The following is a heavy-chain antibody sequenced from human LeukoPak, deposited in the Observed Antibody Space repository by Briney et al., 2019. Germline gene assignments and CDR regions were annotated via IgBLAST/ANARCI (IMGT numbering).Heavy chain of an antibody. Sequence: GRSLRLSCAASGFTFDDYAMHWVRQAPGKGLEWVSGISWNSGSIGYADSVKGRSTISRDNAKNSLYLQMNSLRAEDTALYYCARGGIAAAGPIDYWGQGTLVTVSS. CDR2: ISWNSGSI. CDR1: GFTFDDYA. D-gene: IGHD6-13*01. V-gene: IGHV3-9*01. CDR3: ARGGIAAAGPIDY. J-gene: IGHJ4*02.